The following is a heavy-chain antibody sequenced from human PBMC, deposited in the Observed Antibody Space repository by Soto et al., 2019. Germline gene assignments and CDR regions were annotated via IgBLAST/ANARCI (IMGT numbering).Heavy chain of an antibody. Sequence: GGSLRLSCAASGFTFSSYGMHWVRQAPGKGLEWVAVISYDGSNKYYADSVKGRFTISRDNSKNTLYLQMNSLRAEDTAVYYCAKTSSSWYYFDYWGQGTLVTVSS. CDR1: GFTFSSYG. CDR3: AKTSSSWYYFDY. V-gene: IGHV3-30*18. D-gene: IGHD6-13*01. CDR2: ISYDGSNK. J-gene: IGHJ4*02.